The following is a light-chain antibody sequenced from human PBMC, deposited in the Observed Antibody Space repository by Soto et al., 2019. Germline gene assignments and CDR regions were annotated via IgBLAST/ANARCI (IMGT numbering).Light chain of an antibody. Sequence: QAVVTQEPSLTVSPGGTVTLTCGSNTGAVTSGHYPYWFQQKPGQAPRTLIYDTIKKHSWTPARFSGSLLGGKAALTLSGAQPEDEAAYYGMLGNSGPWVFGGGTKLTVL. CDR3: MLGNSGPWV. CDR2: DTI. CDR1: TGAVTSGHY. J-gene: IGLJ3*02. V-gene: IGLV7-46*01.